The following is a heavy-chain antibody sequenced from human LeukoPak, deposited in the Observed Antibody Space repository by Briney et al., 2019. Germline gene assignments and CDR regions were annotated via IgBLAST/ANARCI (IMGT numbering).Heavy chain of an antibody. CDR3: ARQWGRYDILTGYYFGGRIDY. Sequence: SETLSLTCTVSGGSISSYYWSWIRQPAGKGLEWIGRIYTSGSTNYNPSLKSRVTMSVDTSKNQFSLKLSSVTAADTAVYYCARQWGRYDILTGYYFGGRIDYWGQGILVTVSS. CDR2: IYTSGST. V-gene: IGHV4-4*07. D-gene: IGHD3-9*01. CDR1: GGSISSYY. J-gene: IGHJ4*02.